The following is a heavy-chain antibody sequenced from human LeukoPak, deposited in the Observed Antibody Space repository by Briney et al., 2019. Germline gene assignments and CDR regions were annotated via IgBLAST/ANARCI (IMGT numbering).Heavy chain of an antibody. CDR3: ARDSLSSSWYSYFDY. J-gene: IGHJ4*02. CDR1: GFTFSSYA. V-gene: IGHV3-48*01. D-gene: IGHD6-13*01. CDR2: ISSSSSTI. Sequence: SGGSLRLSCAASGFTFSSYAMSWVRQAPGKGLEWVSYISSSSSTIYYADSVKGRFTISRDNAKNSLYLQMNSLRAEDTAVYYCARDSLSSSWYSYFDYWGQGTLVTVSS.